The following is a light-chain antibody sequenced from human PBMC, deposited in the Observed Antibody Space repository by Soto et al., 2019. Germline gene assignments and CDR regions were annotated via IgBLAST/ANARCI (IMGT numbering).Light chain of an antibody. J-gene: IGKJ4*01. V-gene: IGKV1-5*01. CDR2: DAS. CDR1: QSISSW. Sequence: IQMTQSPSTLSASVGDRVTITCRASQSISSWLTWYQQKPGEAPKVLIYDASSLGSGVPSRFSGSGSGTKFTLTISSLQPDDFATYYCQQYNSFPLTFGGGTKVDIK. CDR3: QQYNSFPLT.